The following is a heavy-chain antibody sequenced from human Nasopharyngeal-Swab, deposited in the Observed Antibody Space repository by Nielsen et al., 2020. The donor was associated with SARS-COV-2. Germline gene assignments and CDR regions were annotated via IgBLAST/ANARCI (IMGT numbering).Heavy chain of an antibody. V-gene: IGHV3-21*01. CDR2: ISSSAAFI. CDR1: GFTLSDYS. J-gene: IGHJ4*02. CDR3: ARDQDSSGYLGRTDRPHDY. Sequence: GGSLRLSCAASGFTLSDYSMNWVRQAPGKGLEWVSSISSSAAFINYADSVQGRLTISRDNAKNSLYLQMNSLRAEDTAVYYCARDQDSSGYLGRTDRPHDYWGQGTLVTVSS. D-gene: IGHD3-22*01.